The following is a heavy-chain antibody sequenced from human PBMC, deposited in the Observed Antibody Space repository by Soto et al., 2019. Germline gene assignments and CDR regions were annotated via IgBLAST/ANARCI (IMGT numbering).Heavy chain of an antibody. CDR2: IIPIFGTA. J-gene: IGHJ4*02. V-gene: IGHV1-69*12. CDR1: GGTFSSYA. Sequence: QVQLVQSGAEVKKPGSSVKVSCKASGGTFSSYAISWVRQAPGQGLEWMGGIIPIFGTANYAQKFQGRVTITADESTSTAYMELSSLRSEDMAVYYCARDQGYYDSSGYLTILDYWGQGTLVTVSS. D-gene: IGHD3-22*01. CDR3: ARDQGYYDSSGYLTILDY.